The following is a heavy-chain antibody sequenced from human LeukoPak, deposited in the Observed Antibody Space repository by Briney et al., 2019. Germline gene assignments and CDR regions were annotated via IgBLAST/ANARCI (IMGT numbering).Heavy chain of an antibody. V-gene: IGHV4-61*01. CDR2: IYYSGST. Sequence: SETLSLTCTVSGGSFNGGSYYWHCIRQPPGKGLVWIGYIYYSGSTNYNPSLKSRVTISVDTSKNQFSLKLSSVTAADTAVYYCARAAYSGSYHSDYWGQGTLVTVSS. D-gene: IGHD1-26*01. J-gene: IGHJ4*02. CDR1: GGSFNGGSYY. CDR3: ARAAYSGSYHSDY.